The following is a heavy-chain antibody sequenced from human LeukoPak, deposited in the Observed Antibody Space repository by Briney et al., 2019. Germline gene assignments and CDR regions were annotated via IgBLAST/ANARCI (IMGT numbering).Heavy chain of an antibody. CDR3: TRDRKGGYFDY. Sequence: GGSLRLSCAASGLTVSSHYMSWVRQAPGKGLEWVSLVYSDGSTYYADSVKGRFTISRDNSKNTLYLQMNSLRAEDTAVYYCTRDRKGGYFDYWGQGTLVTVSS. D-gene: IGHD3-16*01. J-gene: IGHJ4*02. CDR2: VYSDGST. V-gene: IGHV3-53*01. CDR1: GLTVSSHY.